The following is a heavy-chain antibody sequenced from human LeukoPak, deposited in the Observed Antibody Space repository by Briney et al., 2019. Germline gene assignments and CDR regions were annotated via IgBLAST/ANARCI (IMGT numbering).Heavy chain of an antibody. J-gene: IGHJ4*02. D-gene: IGHD4-17*01. V-gene: IGHV4-39*07. CDR3: ARGGGDYPSVGFDY. CDR1: GGSIGSSSYY. Sequence: SETLSLTCTVSGGSIGSSSYYWGWIRQPPGKGLEWIGSIYYSGSTYYNPSLKSRVTISVDTSKNQFSLKLSSVTAADTAVYYCARGGGDYPSVGFDYWGQGTLVTVSS. CDR2: IYYSGST.